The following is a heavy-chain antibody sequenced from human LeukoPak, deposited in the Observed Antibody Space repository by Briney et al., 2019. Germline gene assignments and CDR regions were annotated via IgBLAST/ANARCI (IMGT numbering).Heavy chain of an antibody. CDR1: GFTFNSYV. CDR2: MSGRGDST. J-gene: IGHJ3*02. D-gene: IGHD6-19*01. Sequence: PGGSLRLSCVASGFTFNSYVMSWVRQAPGKGLEWVSGMSGRGDSTYYADSVKGRFTISRDNSKNTLYLQMNSLRAEDTAVYYCAKQRSGWYEDAFDIWGQGTMVTVSS. V-gene: IGHV3-23*01. CDR3: AKQRSGWYEDAFDI.